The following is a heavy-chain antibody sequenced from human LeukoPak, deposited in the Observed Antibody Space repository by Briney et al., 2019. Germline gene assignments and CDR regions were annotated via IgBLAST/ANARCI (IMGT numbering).Heavy chain of an antibody. D-gene: IGHD2-15*01. V-gene: IGHV3-7*04. CDR3: ARDRGYCSGGTCVIHYFDY. CDR2: IEQDGSDN. Sequence: ASELKFTDYGGSWVRQAPGKGLEWVANIEQDGSDNYHLGSVMGRFTISRDNAKNSLYLQMNSLRAEDTAVYYCARDRGYCSGGTCVIHYFDYWGQGTLVTVSS. J-gene: IGHJ4*02. CDR1: ELKFTDYG.